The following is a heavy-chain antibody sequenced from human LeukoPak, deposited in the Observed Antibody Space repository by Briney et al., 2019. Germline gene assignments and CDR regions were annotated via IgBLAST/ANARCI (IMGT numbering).Heavy chain of an antibody. Sequence: GASVKVSCKASGHTFTSYGISWVRQAPGQGLEWMGWISAYNGNTNYAQKLQGRVTMTTDTSTSTAYMELRSLRSDDTAVYYCARDTYCSSTSCYHGEYWGQGTLVTVSS. D-gene: IGHD2-2*01. CDR1: GHTFTSYG. CDR2: ISAYNGNT. J-gene: IGHJ4*02. CDR3: ARDTYCSSTSCYHGEY. V-gene: IGHV1-18*01.